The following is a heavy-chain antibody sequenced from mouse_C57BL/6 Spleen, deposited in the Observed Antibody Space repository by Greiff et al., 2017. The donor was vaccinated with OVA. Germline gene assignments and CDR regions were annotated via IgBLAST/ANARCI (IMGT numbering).Heavy chain of an antibody. D-gene: IGHD2-2*01. V-gene: IGHV1-61*01. J-gene: IGHJ4*01. CDR2: IYPSDSET. Sequence: QVQLKQPGAELVRPGSSVKLSCKASGYTFTSYWMDWVKQRPGQGLEWIGNIYPSDSETHYNQKFKDKATLTVDKSSSTAYMQLSSLTSEDSAVYYCARSIYYGYLYYAMDYWGQGTSVTVSS. CDR1: GYTFTSYW. CDR3: ARSIYYGYLYYAMDY.